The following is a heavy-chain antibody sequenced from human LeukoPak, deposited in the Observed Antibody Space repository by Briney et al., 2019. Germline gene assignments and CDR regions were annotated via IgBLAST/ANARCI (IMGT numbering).Heavy chain of an antibody. CDR1: GFTFSSYW. Sequence: GGSLRLSCAASGFTFSSYWMSWVRQAPGKGLEWMANIKQDGSDKFYVDSVKGRFTISRDNAKNSLYLQMNSLRAEDTAVYYCATGPQWFGELFCDYWGQGTLVSVSS. J-gene: IGHJ4*02. D-gene: IGHD3-10*01. CDR2: IKQDGSDK. CDR3: ATGPQWFGELFCDY. V-gene: IGHV3-7*01.